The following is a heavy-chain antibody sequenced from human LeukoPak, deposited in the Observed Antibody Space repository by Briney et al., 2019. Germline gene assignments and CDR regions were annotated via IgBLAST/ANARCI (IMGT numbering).Heavy chain of an antibody. D-gene: IGHD3-10*01. CDR1: GYSFTRYW. CDR2: INPADFDT. V-gene: IGHV5-51*01. J-gene: IGHJ4*02. CDR3: ARRAFYGAGNDPLDY. Sequence: GESLKISCRGSGYSFTRYWIAWVRQMPGKGLEWMAIINPADFDTRYDPSFHGQVTISADKSIGAAYLQWSTLKASDSAIYYCARRAFYGAGNDPLDYWGQGTLVTVSS.